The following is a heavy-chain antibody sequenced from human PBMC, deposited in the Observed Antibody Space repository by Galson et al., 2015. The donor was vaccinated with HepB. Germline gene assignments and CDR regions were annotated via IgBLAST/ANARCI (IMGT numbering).Heavy chain of an antibody. CDR1: GDSVSNNSPA. D-gene: IGHD3-10*01. CDR2: TYYRSKWYI. V-gene: IGHV6-1*01. Sequence: AISGDSVSNNSPAWNWIRQSPSRGLEWLGRTYYRSKWYIDYAESVKSRITINRDTSKNQFSLQLNSVTPDDTGVYYCVKDRDYYGSGSYYGYFDYWGQGTLVTVSS. J-gene: IGHJ4*02. CDR3: VKDRDYYGSGSYYGYFDY.